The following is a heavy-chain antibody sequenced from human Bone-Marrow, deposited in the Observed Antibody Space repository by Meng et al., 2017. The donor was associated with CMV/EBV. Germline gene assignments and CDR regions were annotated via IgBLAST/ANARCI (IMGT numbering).Heavy chain of an antibody. D-gene: IGHD1-1*01. CDR1: GGSISGGDYF. CDR3: TRANAATRQLRGIDF. V-gene: IGHV4-30-4*02. Sequence: SDTLSLTCTVSGGSISGGDYFWSWIRQPPGKGLEWIGYIYSGGSDYYNPALKSRVTISLDPSKNQVSLKLTSVTAADTAVYFCTRANAATRQLRGIDFWGQGTLVTVSS. CDR2: IYSGGSD. J-gene: IGHJ4*02.